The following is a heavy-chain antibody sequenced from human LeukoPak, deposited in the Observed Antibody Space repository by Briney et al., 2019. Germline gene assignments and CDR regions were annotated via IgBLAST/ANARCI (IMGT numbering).Heavy chain of an antibody. V-gene: IGHV3-7*01. CDR2: IKQDGTEK. CDR3: ARDGSGWSVY. J-gene: IGHJ4*02. D-gene: IGHD6-19*01. CDR1: GFTFSGYW. Sequence: TGGSLRLSCAASGFTFSGYWMSWLRQAPGKGLEWVANIKQDGTEKYVDSVKGQFITSRDNAKNSLYLQMNSLRAEDTAVYYCARDGSGWSVYWGQGTLVTVSS.